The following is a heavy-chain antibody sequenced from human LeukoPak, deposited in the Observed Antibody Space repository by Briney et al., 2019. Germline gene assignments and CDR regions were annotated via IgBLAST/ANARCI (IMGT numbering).Heavy chain of an antibody. CDR3: ARMGTSRYGNWFDP. CDR2: IYTSGST. CDR1: GGSISSGSYY. J-gene: IGHJ5*02. D-gene: IGHD2-2*01. Sequence: SQTLSLTCTVSGGSISSGSYYWSWIRQPAGKGLEWIGRIYTSGSTNYNPSLKSRVTISVDTSKNQFSLKLSSVTAADTAVYYCARMGTSRYGNWFDPWGQGTLVTVSS. V-gene: IGHV4-61*02.